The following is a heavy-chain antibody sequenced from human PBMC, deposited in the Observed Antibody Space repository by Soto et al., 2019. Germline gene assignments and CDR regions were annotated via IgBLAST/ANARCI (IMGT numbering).Heavy chain of an antibody. CDR2: IIPIFGTA. D-gene: IGHD3-22*01. J-gene: IGHJ3*02. V-gene: IGHV1-69*01. CDR1: EGTFSSYA. CDR3: ARDRDYYDSSGGYDASDI. Sequence: QVQLVQSGAEVKKPGSSVKVSCKASEGTFSSYAISWVRQAPGQGLEWMGGIIPIFGTANYAQKFQGRVTITADESTSTAYMELSSLRSEDTAVYYCARDRDYYDSSGGYDASDIWGQGTMVTVSS.